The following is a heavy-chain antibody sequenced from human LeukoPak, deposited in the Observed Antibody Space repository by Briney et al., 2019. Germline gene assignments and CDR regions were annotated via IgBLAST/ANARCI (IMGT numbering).Heavy chain of an antibody. CDR3: ERVYDCSSTSCYWNDY. J-gene: IGHJ4*02. D-gene: IGHD2-2*01. V-gene: IGHV1-2*02. Sequence: SVKVSCKASGCTFTGHYMHWVRQPPGQGLEWMGWINPNGGGTNYAQKFQGRVTMTRDTSISTAYMELSRLRSDDTAVYYCERVYDCSSTSCYWNDYWGQGTLVTVSS. CDR1: GCTFTGHY. CDR2: INPNGGGT.